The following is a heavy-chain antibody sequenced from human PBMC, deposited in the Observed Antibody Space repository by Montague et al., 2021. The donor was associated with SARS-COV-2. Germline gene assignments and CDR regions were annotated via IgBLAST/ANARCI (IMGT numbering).Heavy chain of an antibody. J-gene: IGHJ4*02. V-gene: IGHV6-1*01. Sequence: CAISGDSVSTYSVAWDWIRQSPSRGLEWLGMTIYTGSAWYDEYAESVKGRITINPDTPKNQFSLHLTSVTPEDTAVYYCARHSYRTFDFWGQGTLVTVSS. CDR3: ARHSYRTFDF. D-gene: IGHD3-10*01. CDR2: TIYTGSAWYD. CDR1: GDSVSTYSVA.